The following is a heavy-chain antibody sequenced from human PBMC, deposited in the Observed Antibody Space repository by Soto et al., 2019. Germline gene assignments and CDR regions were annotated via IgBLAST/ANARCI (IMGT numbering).Heavy chain of an antibody. Sequence: QVQLVESGGGVVQPGRSLRLSCAASGFTFSSYGMHWVRQAPGKGLEWVAVISYDGSNKYYADSVKGRFTISRDNSKNTLYLQMNSLRAEDTAVYYCAKTEFLSSSSWYGRLTFDYYYGMDVWGQGTTVTVSS. CDR3: AKTEFLSSSSWYGRLTFDYYYGMDV. V-gene: IGHV3-30*18. CDR2: ISYDGSNK. CDR1: GFTFSSYG. D-gene: IGHD6-13*01. J-gene: IGHJ6*02.